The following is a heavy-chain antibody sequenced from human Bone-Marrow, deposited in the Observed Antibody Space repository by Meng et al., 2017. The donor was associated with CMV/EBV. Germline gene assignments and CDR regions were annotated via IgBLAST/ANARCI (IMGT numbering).Heavy chain of an antibody. CDR2: ISSSGSTI. CDR3: PKSSSTPGFFYGMDV. CDR1: GFTFSDYY. Sequence: GESLKISCAASGFTFSDYYMSWIRQAPGKGLEWVSYISSSGSTIYYADSVKGRFTISRDNAKNSLYLQMNSLRGEDTAVYYCPKSSSTPGFFYGMDVWGQGTTVTVSS. V-gene: IGHV3-11*01. J-gene: IGHJ6*02. D-gene: IGHD2-2*01.